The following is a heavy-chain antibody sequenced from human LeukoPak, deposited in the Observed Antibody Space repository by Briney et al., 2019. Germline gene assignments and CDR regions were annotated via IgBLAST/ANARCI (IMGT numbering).Heavy chain of an antibody. CDR2: ISSSGSTI. Sequence: PGGSLRLSCAASGFTFSSYEMNWVRQAPGKGLEWVSYISSSGSTIYYADSVKGRFTISRDNAKNSLYLQMNSLRAEDTAVYYSARDSAGDAFDIWGQGTMVTVSS. V-gene: IGHV3-48*03. J-gene: IGHJ3*02. CDR3: ARDSAGDAFDI. D-gene: IGHD2-15*01. CDR1: GFTFSSYE.